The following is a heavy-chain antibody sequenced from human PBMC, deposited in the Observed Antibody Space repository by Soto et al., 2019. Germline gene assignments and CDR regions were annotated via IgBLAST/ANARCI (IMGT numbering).Heavy chain of an antibody. CDR1: GDNVSSNSSA. J-gene: IGHJ6*02. CDR2: TYYRSKWSN. Sequence: SQTNSLTCGISGDNVSSNSSAWNWIRQSPSRGLDWLGRTYYRSKWSNNYAVYVKSRITINPDTSKNHFSLQLNSVTPAATAVYYCARGTALLGVCGQGTTVTVSS. CDR3: ARGTALLGV. D-gene: IGHD5-18*01. V-gene: IGHV6-1*01.